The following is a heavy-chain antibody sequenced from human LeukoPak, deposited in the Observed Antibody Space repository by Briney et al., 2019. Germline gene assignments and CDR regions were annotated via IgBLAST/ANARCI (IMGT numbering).Heavy chain of an antibody. CDR3: ARLPFSYNYVWGSYRSRLTYYFDY. D-gene: IGHD3-16*02. Sequence: SETLSLTCTVSGVSISSSNSYWGWIRQPPGKGLEWIGSIYYSGNTYYNASLKSRVTISVDTSKNQFSLKLSSVTAADTAVYYCARLPFSYNYVWGSYRSRLTYYFDYWGQGTLVTVSS. CDR2: IYYSGNT. V-gene: IGHV4-39*01. CDR1: GVSISSSNSY. J-gene: IGHJ4*02.